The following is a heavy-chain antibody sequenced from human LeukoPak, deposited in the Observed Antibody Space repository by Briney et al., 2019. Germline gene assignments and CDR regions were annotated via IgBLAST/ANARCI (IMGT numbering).Heavy chain of an antibody. J-gene: IGHJ4*02. CDR1: GYIFTGYY. D-gene: IGHD6-13*01. CDR2: INPNSGGT. CDR3: AREQPGHDPLDY. V-gene: IGHV1-2*02. Sequence: ASVKVSCKASGYIFTGYYMHWVRQAPGQGLEWMGWINPNSGGTNYAQSFQGRVTMTTDTSTSTAYMELRSLRSDDTAVYYCAREQPGHDPLDYWGQGTLVTVSS.